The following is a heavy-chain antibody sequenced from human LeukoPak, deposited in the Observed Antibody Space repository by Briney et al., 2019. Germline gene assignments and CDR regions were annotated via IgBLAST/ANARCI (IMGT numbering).Heavy chain of an antibody. CDR2: IIPIFGTA. Sequence: SVKVSCKASGGTFSSYAISWVRQAPGQGLEWMGGIIPIFGTANYAQKFQGRVTITADESTSTAYMELSSLRSEDTAVYYCASRYYGSGYFYYYYMDVWGKGTTVTVSS. J-gene: IGHJ6*03. CDR1: GGTFSSYA. D-gene: IGHD3-10*01. V-gene: IGHV1-69*13. CDR3: ASRYYGSGYFYYYYMDV.